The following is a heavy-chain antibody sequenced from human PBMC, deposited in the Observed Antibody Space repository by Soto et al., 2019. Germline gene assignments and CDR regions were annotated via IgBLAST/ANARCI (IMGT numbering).Heavy chain of an antibody. CDR2: IYYSGST. CDR3: AREGGGYRFDR. D-gene: IGHD3-16*02. J-gene: IGHJ4*02. CDR1: GGSISSSSYY. Sequence: PSETLSLTCTVSGGSISSSSYYWGWIRQPPGKGLEWIGSIYYSGSTYYNPSLKSRVTISVDTSKNQFSLKLSSVTAAVTAVYYCAREGGGYRFDRWGQGTLVTVSS. V-gene: IGHV4-39*02.